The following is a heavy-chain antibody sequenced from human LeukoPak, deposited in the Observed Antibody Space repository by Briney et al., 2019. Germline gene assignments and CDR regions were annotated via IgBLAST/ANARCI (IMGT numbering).Heavy chain of an antibody. CDR1: GYTFTSYD. CDR2: MNPNSGNT. V-gene: IGHV1-8*03. CDR3: ARDLDSSSSDY. D-gene: IGHD6-6*01. Sequence: ASVKVSCKASGYTFTSYDINWVRQATGQGLEWMGWMNPNSGNTGYAQKFQGRVTITRNTSISTADMELSSLRSEDTAVYYCARDLDSSSSDYWGQGTLVTVSS. J-gene: IGHJ4*02.